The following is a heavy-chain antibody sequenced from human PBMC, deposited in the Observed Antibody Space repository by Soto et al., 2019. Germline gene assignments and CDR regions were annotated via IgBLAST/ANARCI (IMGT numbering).Heavy chain of an antibody. CDR1: GGSFTSNSW. J-gene: IGHJ4*02. CDR2: IYRTGST. V-gene: IGHV4-4*02. Sequence: PSATLSLTCAVSGGSFTSNSWWTWVRQPPGQGLEWIGEIYRTGSTHYNPSLKSRVTISLDKSENQCTLKVTSLTAADTAVYYCASRDPGTSVDYWGQGTLVTVSS. D-gene: IGHD1-7*01. CDR3: ASRDPGTSVDY.